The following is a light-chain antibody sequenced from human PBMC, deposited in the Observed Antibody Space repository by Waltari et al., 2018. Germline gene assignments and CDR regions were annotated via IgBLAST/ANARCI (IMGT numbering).Light chain of an antibody. CDR3: QHYVRLPAT. CDR2: GAS. CDR1: QSVSRS. Sequence: IVLTQSPGTLSLSPGASATLSCRASQSVSRSLAWYHQKPGQAPKPLIYGASTRATGIPDRFTGSGSGTDFSLTISSLEPEDFAIYFCQHYVRLPATFGQGTKVEIK. V-gene: IGKV3-20*01. J-gene: IGKJ1*01.